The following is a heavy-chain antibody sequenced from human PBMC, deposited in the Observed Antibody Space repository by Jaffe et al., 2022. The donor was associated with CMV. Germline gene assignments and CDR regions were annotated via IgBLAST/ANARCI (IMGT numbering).Heavy chain of an antibody. Sequence: EVQLVESGGGLVQPGGSLRLACTASGFTFGGYAMSWVRQAPGKGLEWVSTIGGSGGPTFYADSVKGRFTVSRDNSKNTLYLQMNSLRAEDTAVYYCAKDGLSYCGGDCYHYLDYWGQGTLVTVSS. D-gene: IGHD2-21*02. CDR2: IGGSGGPT. J-gene: IGHJ4*02. CDR3: AKDGLSYCGGDCYHYLDY. CDR1: GFTFGGYA. V-gene: IGHV3-23*04.